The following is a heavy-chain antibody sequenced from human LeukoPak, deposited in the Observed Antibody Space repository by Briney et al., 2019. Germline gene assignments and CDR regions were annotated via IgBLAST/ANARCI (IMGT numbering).Heavy chain of an antibody. V-gene: IGHV3-49*04. CDR1: GFTSGDYA. Sequence: GGSLRLSCTASGFTSGDYAMSWVRQAPGKGLEWVGFIRSKAYGGTTEYAASVKGRFTISRDDSKSIAYLQMNSLKTEDTAVYYCTRGGYYDSSGLYYFDYWGQGTLVTVSS. J-gene: IGHJ4*02. CDR2: IRSKAYGGTT. CDR3: TRGGYYDSSGLYYFDY. D-gene: IGHD3-22*01.